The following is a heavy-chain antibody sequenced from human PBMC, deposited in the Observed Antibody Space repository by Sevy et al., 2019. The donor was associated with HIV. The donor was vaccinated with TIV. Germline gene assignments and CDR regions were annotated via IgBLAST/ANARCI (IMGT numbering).Heavy chain of an antibody. Sequence: GGSLRLSCAASGFTFNIYSMNWVRQAPGKGLEWVSSISGSSSYIFYADSVKGRFTISRDNAKNSRNLQMNSLRAEDTAVYYCARGRGDPRADCFDYWGQGTLVTVSS. V-gene: IGHV3-21*01. CDR2: ISGSSSYI. CDR1: GFTFNIYS. D-gene: IGHD2-21*02. CDR3: ARGRGDPRADCFDY. J-gene: IGHJ4*02.